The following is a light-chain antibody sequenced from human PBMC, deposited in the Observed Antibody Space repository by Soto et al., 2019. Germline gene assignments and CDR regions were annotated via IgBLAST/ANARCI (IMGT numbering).Light chain of an antibody. J-gene: IGKJ4*01. CDR3: QQYSTYPLT. Sequence: DIQMTQSPSTLSASIGDRVTITCRASQSITTFLAWYQQKPGKAPQILIYDASKLEPGVPSRLSGCGSGTEFTLTISSLQPDDFATYYCQQYSTYPLTFGGGTKVDIK. CDR2: DAS. V-gene: IGKV1-5*01. CDR1: QSITTF.